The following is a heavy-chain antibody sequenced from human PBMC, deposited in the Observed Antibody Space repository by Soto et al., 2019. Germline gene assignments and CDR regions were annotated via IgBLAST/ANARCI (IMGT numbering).Heavy chain of an antibody. Sequence: SETLSLTCTVSGGSISSGGYYWSWIRQHPGKGLEWIGYIYYSGSTYYNPSLKSRVTISVDTSKNQFSLKLSSVTAADTAVYYCARGLGYSSSWYLRWGQGTLVTAPQ. CDR3: ARGLGYSSSWYLR. D-gene: IGHD6-13*01. J-gene: IGHJ4*02. CDR1: GGSISSGGYY. V-gene: IGHV4-31*03. CDR2: IYYSGST.